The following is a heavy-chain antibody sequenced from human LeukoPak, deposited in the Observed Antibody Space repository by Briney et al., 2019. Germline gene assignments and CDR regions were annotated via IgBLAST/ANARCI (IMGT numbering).Heavy chain of an antibody. J-gene: IGHJ4*02. CDR1: GFTFSSYS. V-gene: IGHV3-48*01. CDR2: ISSSSSTI. CDR3: AGAGLVIPYYFDY. Sequence: GGSLRLSCAASGFTFSSYSMNWVRQAPGKGLEWVSYISSSSSTIYYADSVKGRFTISRDNAKNSLYLQMNSLRAEDTAVYYCAGAGLVIPYYFDYWGQGTLVTVSS. D-gene: IGHD3/OR15-3a*01.